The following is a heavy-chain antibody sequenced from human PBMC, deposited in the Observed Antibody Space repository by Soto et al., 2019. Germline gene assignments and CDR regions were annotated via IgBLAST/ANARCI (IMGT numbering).Heavy chain of an antibody. CDR1: GFTFSSYG. J-gene: IGHJ6*02. CDR3: ARDRRQWLVPNYYYYYGMDV. Sequence: PGGSLGLSCAASGFTFSSYGMHWVRQAPGKGRVWVSRINSDGSSTSYADSVKGRFTISRDNAKNTLYLQMNSLRAEDTAVYYCARDRRQWLVPNYYYYYGMDVWGQGTTVTVSS. D-gene: IGHD6-19*01. CDR2: INSDGSST. V-gene: IGHV3-74*01.